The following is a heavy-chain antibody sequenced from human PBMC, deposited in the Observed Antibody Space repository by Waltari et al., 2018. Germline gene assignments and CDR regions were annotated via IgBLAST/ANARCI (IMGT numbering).Heavy chain of an antibody. J-gene: IGHJ4*02. CDR3: AKDAFGNTYLDF. Sequence: QVNLVESGGGVVQPGGSRRLSCATSGLTFGNFGMHWVRQAPGKGLEWVALIWFDGSDKFYADSVRGRFTISRDNSARTLYLDMDSLRLDDTAMYYCAKDAFGNTYLDFWGQGTLVTVSS. V-gene: IGHV3-30*02. D-gene: IGHD2-2*02. CDR2: IWFDGSDK. CDR1: GLTFGNFG.